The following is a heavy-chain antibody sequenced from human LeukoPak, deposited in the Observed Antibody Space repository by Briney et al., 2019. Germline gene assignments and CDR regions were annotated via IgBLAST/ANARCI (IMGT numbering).Heavy chain of an antibody. CDR3: ARGDYDFWSGSPPMDV. V-gene: IGHV1-8*03. CDR1: GYTFTSYD. D-gene: IGHD3-3*01. CDR2: MNPNSGNT. J-gene: IGHJ6*04. Sequence: ASVKVSCKASGYTFTSYDINWVRQATGQGLEWMGWMNPNSGNTGYAQKFQGRVTITRNTSISTAYMELSSPRSEDTAVYYCARGDYDFWSGSPPMDVWGKGTTVTVSS.